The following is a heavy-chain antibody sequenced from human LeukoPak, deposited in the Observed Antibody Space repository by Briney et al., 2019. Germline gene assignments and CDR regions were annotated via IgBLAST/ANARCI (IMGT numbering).Heavy chain of an antibody. CDR1: GFTFSSYG. D-gene: IGHD2-21*02. CDR2: ISYDGSNK. CDR3: AKVYCGGDCYKTHHFDY. J-gene: IGHJ4*02. V-gene: IGHV3-30*18. Sequence: GGSLRLSCAASGFTFSSYGMHWVRQAPGKGLEWVAGISYDGSNKYYADSVKGRFTISRDNSKNTLYLQMNSLRAEDTAVYYCAKVYCGGDCYKTHHFDYWGQGTLVTVSS.